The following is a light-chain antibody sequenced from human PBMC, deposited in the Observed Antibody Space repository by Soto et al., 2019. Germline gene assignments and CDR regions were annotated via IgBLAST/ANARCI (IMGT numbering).Light chain of an antibody. J-gene: IGLJ1*01. CDR1: SSDVGSYNL. V-gene: IGLV2-23*01. Sequence: QSVLTQPASVSGSPGQSITISCTGTSSDVGSYNLVSWYQHHPGKAPKLMIYEGTKRPSGVSNRFSASKSGNTASLTISGLQAEDEADYYSCSYAGSSASYVFRTGTKVTVL. CDR3: CSYAGSSASYV. CDR2: EGT.